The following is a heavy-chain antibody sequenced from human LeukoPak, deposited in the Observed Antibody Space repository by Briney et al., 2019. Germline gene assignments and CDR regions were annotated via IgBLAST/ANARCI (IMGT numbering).Heavy chain of an antibody. J-gene: IGHJ4*02. CDR1: GFTFSNYG. CDR3: ARGPPNYYDSSGYYHNY. CDR2: ISYDGIMAFISFDGSNR. Sequence: GGSLRLSCAASGFTFSNYGMHWVRQAPAKGLEWVAFISYDGIMAFISFDGSNRRYVDSAKGRFTISRDNSKNTLYLQMNSLRAEDTDVFYCARGPPNYYDSSGYYHNYWGQGTLVTVSS. V-gene: IGHV3-30*03. D-gene: IGHD3-22*01.